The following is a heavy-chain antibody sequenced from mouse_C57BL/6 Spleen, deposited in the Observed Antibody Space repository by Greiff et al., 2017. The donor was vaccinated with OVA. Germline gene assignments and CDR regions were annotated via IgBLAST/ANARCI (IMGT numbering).Heavy chain of an antibody. CDR1: GYTFTSYW. D-gene: IGHD1-1*01. V-gene: IGHV1-50*01. CDR2: IDPSDSYT. CDR3: AKRGGSRFDY. Sequence: VQLQQPGAELVKPGASVKLSCKASGYTFTSYWMQWVKQRPGQGLEWIGEIDPSDSYTNYNQKFKGKATLTVDTSSSTAYMQLSSLTSEDSAVYYCAKRGGSRFDYWGQGTTLTVSS. J-gene: IGHJ2*01.